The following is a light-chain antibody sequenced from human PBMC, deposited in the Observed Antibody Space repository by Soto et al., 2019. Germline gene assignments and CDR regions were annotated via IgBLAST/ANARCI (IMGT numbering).Light chain of an antibody. CDR1: QSVSNNY. CDR3: QQFSSYPLT. CDR2: GAS. V-gene: IGKV3-20*01. Sequence: EIVLTQSPGTLALSAGERATRSCRASQSVSNNYLAWYQQKPGQAPRLLIYGASNRATGIPDRFSGGGSGTDFTLTISRLEPEDFAVYYCQQFSSYPLTFGGGTKVDIK. J-gene: IGKJ4*01.